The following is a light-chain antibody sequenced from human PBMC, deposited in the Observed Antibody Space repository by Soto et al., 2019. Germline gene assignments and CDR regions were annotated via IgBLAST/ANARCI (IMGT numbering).Light chain of an antibody. CDR3: QQHDTRPTMT. CDR1: QDIENY. Sequence: IQVTQSPSSLTASVGDSVTIPFVQSQDIENYLNWYQHRPGEATKLVIYAASYLETGVSTRFSGSGSGTDFSFTITNLRREDSGTYYCQQHDTRPTMTFGQGTRLEIK. CDR2: AAS. J-gene: IGKJ5*01. V-gene: IGKV1-33*01.